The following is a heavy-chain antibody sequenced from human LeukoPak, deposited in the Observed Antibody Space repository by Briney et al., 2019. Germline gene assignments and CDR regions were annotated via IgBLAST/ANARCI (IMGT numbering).Heavy chain of an antibody. D-gene: IGHD6-13*01. Sequence: ASVKVSCKASGYTFTGYYMHWVRQAPGQGLEWMGWINPNSGGTNYAQKFQGRVTMTRDTSISTAYVELSRLRSDDTAVYYCARLSGIAAAVGYWGQGTLVTVSS. CDR1: GYTFTGYY. J-gene: IGHJ4*02. CDR2: INPNSGGT. V-gene: IGHV1-2*02. CDR3: ARLSGIAAAVGY.